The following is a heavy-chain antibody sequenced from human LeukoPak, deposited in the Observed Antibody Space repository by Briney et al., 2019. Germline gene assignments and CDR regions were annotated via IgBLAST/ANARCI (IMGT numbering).Heavy chain of an antibody. D-gene: IGHD5-24*01. CDR1: GYTFTGYN. CDR3: TISIKGRWLQFFASDI. CDR2: INPNSGGT. Sequence: GASVKVSCKASGYTFTGYNTHWVRQAPGQGLEWMGWINPNSGGTNYAQKFQGRVTMTRDTSISTAYMELSRLRSDDTAVYYCTISIKGRWLQFFASDIWAQGTMVTVSS. J-gene: IGHJ3*02. V-gene: IGHV1-2*02.